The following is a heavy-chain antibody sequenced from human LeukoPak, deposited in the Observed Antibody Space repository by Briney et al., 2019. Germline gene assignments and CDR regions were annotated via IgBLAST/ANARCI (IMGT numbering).Heavy chain of an antibody. CDR1: GLTFSSYA. CDR3: ARESPGATRDY. D-gene: IGHD1-26*01. V-gene: IGHV3-23*01. J-gene: IGHJ4*02. CDR2: ISGSSGHT. Sequence: GGSLRLSCAASGLTFSSYAMSWVRQAPGKGLEWVSAISGSSGHTYYADSVKGRFTISRDNSKNTLYLQMDSLRAEDTAVYYCARESPGATRDYWGQGTLVTVSS.